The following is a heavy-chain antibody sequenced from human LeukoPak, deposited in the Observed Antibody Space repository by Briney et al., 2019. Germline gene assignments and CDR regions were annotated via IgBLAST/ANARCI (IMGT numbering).Heavy chain of an antibody. CDR3: ARDLDY. Sequence: GGSLRLSCAASGFTFSTSWMSWVRQAPGKGLEWVANIKHDESDKYYVDSVKGRFTISRDNAKNSLYLQMNSLRAEDTAVYYCARDLDYWGQGTLVTVSS. J-gene: IGHJ4*02. CDR2: IKHDESDK. V-gene: IGHV3-7*01. CDR1: GFTFSTSW.